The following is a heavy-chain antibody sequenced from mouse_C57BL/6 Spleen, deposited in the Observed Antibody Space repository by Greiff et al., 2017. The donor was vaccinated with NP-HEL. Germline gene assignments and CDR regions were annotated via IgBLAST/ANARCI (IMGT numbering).Heavy chain of an antibody. CDR3: ARRRGAAQAPFAY. CDR1: GYAFSSSW. CDR2: IYPGDGDT. Sequence: QVQLQQSGPELVKPGASVKISCKASGYAFSSSWMNWVKQRPGKGLEWIGRIYPGDGDTNYNGKFKGKATLTADKSSSTAYMQLSSLTSEDSAVYFGARRRGAAQAPFAYWGQGTLVTVSA. V-gene: IGHV1-82*01. D-gene: IGHD3-2*02. J-gene: IGHJ3*01.